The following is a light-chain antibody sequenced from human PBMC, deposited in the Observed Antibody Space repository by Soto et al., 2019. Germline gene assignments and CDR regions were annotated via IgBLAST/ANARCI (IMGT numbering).Light chain of an antibody. V-gene: IGLV2-8*01. CDR3: SSFAVNNNLV. J-gene: IGLJ2*01. Sequence: QSALTQPPSASGSPGQSVTISCTGTSSDVGGYNYVSWYQQHPGKAPKLMISEVSKRPSGVHDRFSGSKSGNTASLTVSGLQAEDEADYYCSSFAVNNNLVFGGGTKVTVL. CDR1: SSDVGGYNY. CDR2: EVS.